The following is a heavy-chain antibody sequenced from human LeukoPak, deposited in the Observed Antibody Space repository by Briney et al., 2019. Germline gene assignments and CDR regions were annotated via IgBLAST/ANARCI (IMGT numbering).Heavy chain of an antibody. CDR1: GGSISSYY. Sequence: SETLSLTCAVSGGSISSYYWSWIRQPPGKGLEWIGYIYYSGSTNYNPSLKSRVTISVDTSKNQFSLKLSSVTAADTAVYYCARARYYYDSSGYQYYYYGMDVWGQGTTVTVSS. D-gene: IGHD3-22*01. CDR3: ARARYYYDSSGYQYYYYGMDV. J-gene: IGHJ6*02. CDR2: IYYSGST. V-gene: IGHV4-59*01.